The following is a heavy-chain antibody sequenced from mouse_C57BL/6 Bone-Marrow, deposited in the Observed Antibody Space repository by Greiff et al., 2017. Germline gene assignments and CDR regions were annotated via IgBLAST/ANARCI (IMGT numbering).Heavy chain of an antibody. CDR3: ARIVYYCGSSPAWFAY. CDR2: IWWDDDK. J-gene: IGHJ3*01. V-gene: IGHV8-8*01. Sequence: QVTLKVSGPGILQPSQTLSLTCSFSGFSLSTFGMGVGWIRQPSGKGLEWLAHIWWDDDKYYNPALKSRLTISKDTTKNQVFLRIPIVETADTTTYDCARIVYYCGSSPAWFAYWGQGTLVTVSA. D-gene: IGHD1-1*01. CDR1: GFSLSTFGMG.